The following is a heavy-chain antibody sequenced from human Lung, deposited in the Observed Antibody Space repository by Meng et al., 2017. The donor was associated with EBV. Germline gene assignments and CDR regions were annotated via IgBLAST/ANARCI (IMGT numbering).Heavy chain of an antibody. CDR1: GFTFSNAW. Sequence: GQRVGSGGGLVKPGGSLRLSCAASGFTFSNAWMSWVRQAPGKGLEWVGRIKSKTDGGTTDYAAPVKGRFTISRDDSKNMLYLQMNSLKSDDTAVYYCTRWSYGGTAYWGQGTLVTVSS. CDR3: TRWSYGGTAY. J-gene: IGHJ4*02. V-gene: IGHV3-15*01. D-gene: IGHD4-23*01. CDR2: IKSKTDGGTT.